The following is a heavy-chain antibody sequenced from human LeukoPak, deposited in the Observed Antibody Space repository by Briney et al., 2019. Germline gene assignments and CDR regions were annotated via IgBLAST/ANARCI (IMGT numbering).Heavy chain of an antibody. V-gene: IGHV1-24*01. CDR2: FDPEDGET. CDR3: ATAKVAIAAAGIDY. CDR1: GYTLTELS. D-gene: IGHD6-13*01. Sequence: ASVKVSCKVSGYTLTELSMHWVRQAPGKGLEWMGGFDPEDGETIHAQKFQGRVTMTEDTSTDTAYMELSSLRSEDTAVYYCATAKVAIAAAGIDYWGQGTLVTVSS. J-gene: IGHJ4*02.